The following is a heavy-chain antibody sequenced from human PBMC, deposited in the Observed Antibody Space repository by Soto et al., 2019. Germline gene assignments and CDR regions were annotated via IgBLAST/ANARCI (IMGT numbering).Heavy chain of an antibody. J-gene: IGHJ4*02. Sequence: QVQLVQSGAAVKKPGSSVKVSCKASGGTFSSYTISWVRQAPGQGLEWMGRIIPILGIANYAQKFQGRVTITADKSTSTAYMELSSLRSEDTAVYYCARDCSGGSCYAAAGYWGQGTLVTVSS. CDR2: IIPILGIA. CDR3: ARDCSGGSCYAAAGY. CDR1: GGTFSSYT. V-gene: IGHV1-69*08. D-gene: IGHD2-15*01.